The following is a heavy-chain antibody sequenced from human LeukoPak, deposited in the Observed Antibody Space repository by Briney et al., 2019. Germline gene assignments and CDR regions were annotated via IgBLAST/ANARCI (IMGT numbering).Heavy chain of an antibody. CDR1: GGSISSYY. D-gene: IGHD5-18*01. CDR3: ASLSVGTAMVPKAYYYMDV. J-gene: IGHJ6*03. CDR2: IYTSGST. Sequence: PSETLSLTCTVSGGSISSYYWSWIRQPPGKGLEWIGYIYTSGSTNYNPSLKSRVTISVDTSKNQFSLKLSSVTAADTAAYYCASLSVGTAMVPKAYYYMDVWGKGTTVTVSS. V-gene: IGHV4-4*09.